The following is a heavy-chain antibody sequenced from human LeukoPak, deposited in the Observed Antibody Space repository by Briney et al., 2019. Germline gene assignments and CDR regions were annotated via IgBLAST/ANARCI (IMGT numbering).Heavy chain of an antibody. CDR3: ARGGGGHSNGMDV. D-gene: IGHD3-16*01. V-gene: IGHV3-74*01. CDR1: GFTFSSYW. J-gene: IGHJ6*02. Sequence: GGSLGLSCAASGFTFSSYWMHWVRQAPGKGLVWVSHINTDGSSTSYADSVKGRFTISRDNAKNTLYLQMNSLRAEDTAVYYCARGGGGHSNGMDVWGQGTTVTVSS. CDR2: INTDGSST.